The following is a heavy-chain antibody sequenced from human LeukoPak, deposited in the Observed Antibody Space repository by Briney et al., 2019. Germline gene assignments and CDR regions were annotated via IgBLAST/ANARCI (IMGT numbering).Heavy chain of an antibody. Sequence: ASVKVSCKASGGTFSSYAISWVRQAPGQGLEWMGGIIPIFGTANYAQKFQGRVTITADESTSTAYMELSSLRSEDTAVYYCARYSSGWPQRPYDYWGQGTLVTVSS. J-gene: IGHJ4*02. CDR1: GGTFSSYA. CDR2: IIPIFGTA. CDR3: ARYSSGWPQRPYDY. V-gene: IGHV1-69*13. D-gene: IGHD6-19*01.